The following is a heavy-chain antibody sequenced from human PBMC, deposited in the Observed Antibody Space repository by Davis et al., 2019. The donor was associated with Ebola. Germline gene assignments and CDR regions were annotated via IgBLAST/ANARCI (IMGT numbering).Heavy chain of an antibody. CDR1: GFTFSSYG. CDR2: IWYDGSNK. D-gene: IGHD2-2*01. Sequence: GESLKISCAASGFTFSSYGMHWVRQAPGKGLEWVAVIWYDGSNKYYADSVKARFTISRDNSKNTLYLQMNSLRAEDTAVYYCARVQYCSSTSCFYYYYYGMDVWGQGTTVTVSS. V-gene: IGHV3-33*08. J-gene: IGHJ6*02. CDR3: ARVQYCSSTSCFYYYYYGMDV.